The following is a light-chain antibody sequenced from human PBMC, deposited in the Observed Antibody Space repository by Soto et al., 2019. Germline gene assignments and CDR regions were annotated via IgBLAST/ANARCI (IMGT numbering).Light chain of an antibody. V-gene: IGKV3-11*01. CDR1: QSASSY. J-gene: IGKJ4*01. Sequence: PGERATLSCRASQSASSYLAWYQQKPGQAPRLLIYDTSNRATGIPARFSGSGSGTDFTLTITSLEPEDFAVYYCQQRIDWPQRLTFGGGTKVEIK. CDR2: DTS. CDR3: QQRIDWPQRLT.